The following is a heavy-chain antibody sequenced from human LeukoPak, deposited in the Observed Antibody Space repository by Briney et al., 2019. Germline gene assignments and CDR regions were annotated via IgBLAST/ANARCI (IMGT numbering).Heavy chain of an antibody. Sequence: GGSLRLSCAASGFTFSSYSMNWVRQAPGKGLEWVSSISSSSYIYYADSVKGRFTISRDNAKNSLYLQMNSLRAEDTAVYYCASGRYSSGWYPLGYWGQGTLVTVSS. D-gene: IGHD6-19*01. CDR2: ISSSSYI. CDR1: GFTFSSYS. CDR3: ASGRYSSGWYPLGY. V-gene: IGHV3-21*01. J-gene: IGHJ4*02.